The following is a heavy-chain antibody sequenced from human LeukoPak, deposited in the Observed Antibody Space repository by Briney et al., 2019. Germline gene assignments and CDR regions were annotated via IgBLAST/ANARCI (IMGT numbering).Heavy chain of an antibody. CDR1: GGSISSGSYY. CDR2: IYYSGST. D-gene: IGHD3-10*01. J-gene: IGHJ4*02. CDR3: ARIPTRHYYGSGSYPHEEAFDY. Sequence: SETLSLTCTVSGGSISSGSYYWSWIRQPPGKGLEWIGYIYYSGSTNYNPSLKSRVTISVDTSKNQFSLKLSSVTAADTAVYYCARIPTRHYYGSGSYPHEEAFDYWGQGTLVTVSS. V-gene: IGHV4-61*01.